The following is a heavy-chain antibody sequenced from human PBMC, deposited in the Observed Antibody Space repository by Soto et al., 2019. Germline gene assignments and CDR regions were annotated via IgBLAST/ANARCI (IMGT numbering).Heavy chain of an antibody. J-gene: IGHJ4*02. V-gene: IGHV3-7*01. Sequence: GGSLRLSCAASGFTFSSYDMSWVRQAPGKGLEWVANIKQDGSESYYEDSVKGRFTISRDNAKNSLYLQMNSLRAEDTAFYYWARDGGADFWGQGTLVTVSS. CDR2: IKQDGSES. CDR3: ARDGGADF. CDR1: GFTFSSYD. D-gene: IGHD4-17*01.